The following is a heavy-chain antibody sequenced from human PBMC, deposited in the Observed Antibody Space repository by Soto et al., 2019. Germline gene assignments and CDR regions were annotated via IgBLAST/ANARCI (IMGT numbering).Heavy chain of an antibody. J-gene: IGHJ3*02. CDR1: GGSISRGGYY. D-gene: IGHD3-22*01. CDR3: ARGGGAGGFGRYYDSSGSPAFDI. Sequence: PSETLSLTCTVSGGSISRGGYYWSWIRQPPGKGLEWIGYIYYSGGTYYNPSLKSRVTISVDTSKNQFSLKLSSVTAADTAVYYCARGGGAGGFGRYYDSSGSPAFDIWGQGTMVTVSS. CDR2: IYYSGGT. V-gene: IGHV4-31*03.